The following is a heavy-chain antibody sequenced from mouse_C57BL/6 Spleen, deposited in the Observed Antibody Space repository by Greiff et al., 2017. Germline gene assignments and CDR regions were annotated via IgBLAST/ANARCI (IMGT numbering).Heavy chain of an antibody. CDR1: GYAFTNYL. CDR3: ARSYSAFNY. V-gene: IGHV1-54*01. J-gene: IGHJ2*01. CDR2: INPGSGGT. Sequence: QVQLQQSGAELVRPGTSVKVSCKASGYAFTNYLIEWVKQRPGQGLEWIGVINPGSGGTNYNEKFKGKATLTADKSSSTAYMQLSSLTSADSAVYFCARSYSAFNYWGQGTTLTVSS. D-gene: IGHD2-12*01.